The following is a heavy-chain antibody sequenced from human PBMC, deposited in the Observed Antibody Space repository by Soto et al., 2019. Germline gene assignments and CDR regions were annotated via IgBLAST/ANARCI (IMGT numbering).Heavy chain of an antibody. CDR2: IYYSGST. Sequence: SETLSLTCTVSGGSISSYYWSWIRQPPGKGLEWIGYIYYSGSTNYNPSLKSRVTISVDTSKNQFSLKLSSVTAADTAVYYCARGAGQGWFDPWGQGTLVTVSS. V-gene: IGHV4-59*01. J-gene: IGHJ5*02. CDR3: ARGAGQGWFDP. CDR1: GGSISSYY.